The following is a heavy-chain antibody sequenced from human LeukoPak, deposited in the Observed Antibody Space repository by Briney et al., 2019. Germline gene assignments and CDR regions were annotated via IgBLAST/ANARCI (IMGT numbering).Heavy chain of an antibody. J-gene: IGHJ5*02. CDR1: GYSFTSYW. CDR3: ARRFRDGYNGGWFDP. V-gene: IGHV5-51*01. CDR2: IYPGDSDT. D-gene: IGHD5-24*01. Sequence: GESLKISCKGSGYSFTSYWIGWVRQMPGKGLEWMGIIYPGDSDTRYSPSFQGQVTTSAAKSITTAYLQWSSLKASDTAMYYCARRFRDGYNGGWFDPWGQGTLVTVSS.